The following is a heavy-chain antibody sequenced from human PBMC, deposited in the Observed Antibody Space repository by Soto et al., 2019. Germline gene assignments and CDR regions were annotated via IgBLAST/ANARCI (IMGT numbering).Heavy chain of an antibody. CDR3: ARSSVAGAGYFQH. V-gene: IGHV4-31*03. Sequence: QVQLQESGPGLVKPSQTLSLTCTVSGGSVSGGVYYWNWIRQHPEKGLEWIGYIYYSGSTYYNPSLRSRVTISADTSKNQFSLKLSSVTVADTAVDYCARSSVAGAGYFQHWGQGTQVIVSS. D-gene: IGHD6-19*01. J-gene: IGHJ1*01. CDR2: IYYSGST. CDR1: GGSVSGGVYY.